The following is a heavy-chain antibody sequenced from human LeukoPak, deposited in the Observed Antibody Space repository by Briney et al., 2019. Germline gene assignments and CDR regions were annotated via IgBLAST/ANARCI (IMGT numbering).Heavy chain of an antibody. D-gene: IGHD5-12*01. CDR1: GFTFGNFW. CDR2: IKEDGSEK. V-gene: IGHV3-7*01. Sequence: GGSLRLSCVASGFTFGNFWMSWVRQAPGKGPEWVANIKEDGSEKYYVDSVRGRFTISRDNAKNSLYLQMNSLRAEDTGVYFCRPGHYDSYAWDQGTLVTVST. CDR3: RPGHYDSYA. J-gene: IGHJ5*02.